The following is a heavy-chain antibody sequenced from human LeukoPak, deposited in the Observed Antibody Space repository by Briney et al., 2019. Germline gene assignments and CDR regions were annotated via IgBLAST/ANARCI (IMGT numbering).Heavy chain of an antibody. CDR3: ARVPDSSGYSGAFDI. V-gene: IGHV4-59*08. J-gene: IGHJ3*02. CDR2: IYYSGRT. D-gene: IGHD3-22*01. Sequence: SETLSLTCTVSGGSISSYYWSWIRQPPGKGLEWIGYIYYSGRTNYNPSLKSRVTISVDTSKNQFSLKLSSVTAADTAVYYCARVPDSSGYSGAFDIWGQGTMVTVSS. CDR1: GGSISSYY.